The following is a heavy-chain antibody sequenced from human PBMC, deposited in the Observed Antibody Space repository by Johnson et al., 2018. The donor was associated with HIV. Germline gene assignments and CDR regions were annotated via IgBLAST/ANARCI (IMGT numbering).Heavy chain of an antibody. J-gene: IGHJ3*02. V-gene: IGHV3-30*14. Sequence: QVQLVESGGGVVQPGRSLRLSCAASRFAFKTYAMHWVRQTPGKGLEWLAVISYDGSKTYYADSVKGRFTISRDHSKNTLYLQMNSLRAEDTAVYYCARGGIIHDAFDIWGQGTMVTVSS. D-gene: IGHD1-1*01. CDR2: ISYDGSKT. CDR3: ARGGIIHDAFDI. CDR1: RFAFKTYA.